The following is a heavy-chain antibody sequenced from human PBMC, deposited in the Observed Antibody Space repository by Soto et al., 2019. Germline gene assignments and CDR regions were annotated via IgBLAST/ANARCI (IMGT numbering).Heavy chain of an antibody. V-gene: IGHV3-30-3*01. D-gene: IGHD3-9*01. CDR1: GFTFSDYA. J-gene: IGHJ4*02. CDR2: ISFNGINT. Sequence: QVQLVESGGGVVQPGRSLRLSCAGSGFTFSDYAMHWVRQAPGRGPEWLAVISFNGINTYYADSVKGRFTISRDNSKNTLFLQMNTLRAEDTAVYYCARDVSGFEYFDFWGQGTLVTVSS. CDR3: ARDVSGFEYFDF.